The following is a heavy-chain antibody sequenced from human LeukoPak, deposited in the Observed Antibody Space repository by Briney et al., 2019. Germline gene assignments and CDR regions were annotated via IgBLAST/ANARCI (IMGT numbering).Heavy chain of an antibody. V-gene: IGHV3-23*01. CDR3: AKRGPIYSSTPGNYFDY. Sequence: GGSLRLSCVASGFTFRNCGLTWVRQAPGKGLEWVSTISGSDDGTYYADSVRGRFTISRDNSKNTLYLQMKALRDEDTATYYCAKRGPIYSSTPGNYFDYWGQGTLVTVSS. J-gene: IGHJ4*02. CDR2: ISGSDDGT. D-gene: IGHD3-10*01. CDR1: GFTFRNCG.